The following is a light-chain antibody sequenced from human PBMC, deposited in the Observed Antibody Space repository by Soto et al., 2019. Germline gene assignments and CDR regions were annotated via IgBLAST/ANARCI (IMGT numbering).Light chain of an antibody. CDR3: QQRSNWPPAT. CDR2: DAS. CDR1: QSVSSY. J-gene: IGKJ5*01. Sequence: EIVLTQSPATLSLSPGERATLSCRASQSVSSYLAWYQQKPGQAPRLLIYDASNRATGIPARFSGSGSGTDFTLTISSLEPEDFAVYYCQQRSNWPPATFGQGTRLESK. V-gene: IGKV3-11*01.